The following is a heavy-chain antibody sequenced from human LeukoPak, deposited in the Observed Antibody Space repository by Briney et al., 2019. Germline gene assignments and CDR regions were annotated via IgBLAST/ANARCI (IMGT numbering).Heavy chain of an antibody. CDR1: GGSFSGYY. V-gene: IGHV4-34*01. D-gene: IGHD2-15*01. CDR2: INHSGST. Sequence: PSETLSLTCAVYGGSFSGYYWSWIRQSPGKGLEWIGEINHSGSTNYNPSLKSRVTISVDTSKNQFSLKLSSVTAADTAVYYCARAKGWDAFDIWGQGTMVTVSS. J-gene: IGHJ3*02. CDR3: ARAKGWDAFDI.